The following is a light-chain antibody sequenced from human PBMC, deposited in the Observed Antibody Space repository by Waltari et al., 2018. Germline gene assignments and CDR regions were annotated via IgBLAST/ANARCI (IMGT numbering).Light chain of an antibody. CDR2: DVS. J-gene: IGLJ2*01. CDR1: SSDVGAYNY. V-gene: IGLV2-14*03. CDR3: SSYISSSTLEL. Sequence: QSALTQPASVSGSPGQSITISCTGPSSDVGAYNYVPWYQQHPGKAPKLMIFDVSNRPSGVSNRFSGSKSGNTASLTISGLQAEDEAGYYCSSYISSSTLELFGGGTSLTVL.